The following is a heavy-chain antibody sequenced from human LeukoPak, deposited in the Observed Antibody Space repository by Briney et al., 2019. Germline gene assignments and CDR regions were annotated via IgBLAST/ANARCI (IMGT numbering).Heavy chain of an antibody. D-gene: IGHD6-13*01. Sequence: GGSLRLSCAASGFIFSDYYMSWTRQAPGKGLEWVSYISSSGNSIYYADSVKGRFTISRDNAKNSLYLQMNSLRADDTAVYYCARDLGSAAFDFWGQGTQVTVSS. CDR1: GFIFSDYY. V-gene: IGHV3-11*04. CDR2: ISSSGNSI. CDR3: ARDLGSAAFDF. J-gene: IGHJ4*02.